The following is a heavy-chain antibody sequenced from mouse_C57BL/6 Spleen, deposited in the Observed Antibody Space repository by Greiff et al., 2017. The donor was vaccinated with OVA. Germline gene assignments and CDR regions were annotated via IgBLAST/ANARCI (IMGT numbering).Heavy chain of an antibody. Sequence: QVQLQQPGAELVKPGASVKMSCKASGYTFTSYWITWVKQRPGQGLEWIGDIYPGSGSTNYNEKFKSKATLTVDTSSSTAYMQLSSLTSEDSAVYYCAKMGITTPPSGDWYFDVWGTGTTVTVSS. CDR2: IYPGSGST. CDR3: AKMGITTPPSGDWYFDV. CDR1: GYTFTSYW. J-gene: IGHJ1*03. V-gene: IGHV1-55*01. D-gene: IGHD1-1*01.